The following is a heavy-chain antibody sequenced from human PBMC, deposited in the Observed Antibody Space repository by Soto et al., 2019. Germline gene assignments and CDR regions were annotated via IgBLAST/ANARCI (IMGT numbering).Heavy chain of an antibody. CDR1: GGSISSSHW. J-gene: IGHJ4*02. Sequence: QLQLQESGPGLVKPSGTLSLTCAVSGGSISSSHWWSWVRQPPGKGLEWIGEIYHTGTTNYNPSLKGRITMSKDNSNTQLPLILSSGTAADTAVYYCARGPDLGWDWGQGTLVTVSS. CDR3: ARGPDLGWD. CDR2: IYHTGTT. D-gene: IGHD2-21*01. V-gene: IGHV4-4*02.